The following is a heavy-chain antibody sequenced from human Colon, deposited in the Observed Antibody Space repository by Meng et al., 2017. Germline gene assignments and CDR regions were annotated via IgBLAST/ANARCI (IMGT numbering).Heavy chain of an antibody. Sequence: EVQLVESGGGLVKPGESLRVSCEASGFTFSLYAINWVRQPPGEGLEWVASITSSSNYIHYSDSVKGRFTVSRDNARNSSYLQMDSLRAEDTAVYYCARVGTARPFDYWGQGTLVTVSS. J-gene: IGHJ4*02. CDR3: ARVGTARPFDY. CDR2: ITSSSNYI. D-gene: IGHD1-1*01. V-gene: IGHV3-21*01. CDR1: GFTFSLYA.